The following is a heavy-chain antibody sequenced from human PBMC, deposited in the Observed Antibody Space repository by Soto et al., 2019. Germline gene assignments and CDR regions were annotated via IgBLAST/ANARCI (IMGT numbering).Heavy chain of an antibody. D-gene: IGHD2-21*01. CDR3: DRGIATGKLDP. J-gene: IGHJ5*02. CDR1: GYTHTRYT. V-gene: IGHV1-3*01. Sequence: SVKVSFKASGYTHTRYTMNWVRQYPGQMLEWMGWINPDKGNPKYSPKYQDSVLINRDPSARTAYLDQSSLRSEGTAVYYCDRGIATGKLDPCGQATLVTVSA. CDR2: INPDKGNP.